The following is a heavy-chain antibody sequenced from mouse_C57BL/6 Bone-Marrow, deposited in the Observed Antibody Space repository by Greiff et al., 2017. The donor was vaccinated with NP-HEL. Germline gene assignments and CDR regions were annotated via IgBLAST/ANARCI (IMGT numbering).Heavy chain of an antibody. CDR1: GYTFTDYY. Sequence: VQLQQSGPELVKPGASVKISCKASGYTFTDYYMNWVKQSNGKSLEWIGDINPNNGGTSYNQKFKGKATLTVDKSSSTAYMELRSLTSEDSAVYYCAKNYFDYWGQGTTLTVSS. J-gene: IGHJ2*01. V-gene: IGHV1-26*01. CDR3: AKNYFDY. CDR2: INPNNGGT.